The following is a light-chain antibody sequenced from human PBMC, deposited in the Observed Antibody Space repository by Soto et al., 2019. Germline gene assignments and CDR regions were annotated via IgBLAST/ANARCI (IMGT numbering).Light chain of an antibody. J-gene: IGKJ1*01. Sequence: EVVLSQSPGTLSLYPGERATLSCRASQSVSNTYLAWYQQKPGQAPRLLIYGASNRATGIPDRFSGSGSGTDFTLTISRLEPEDFAVYYCQQYGSSGTFGQGT. V-gene: IGKV3-20*01. CDR2: GAS. CDR3: QQYGSSGT. CDR1: QSVSNTY.